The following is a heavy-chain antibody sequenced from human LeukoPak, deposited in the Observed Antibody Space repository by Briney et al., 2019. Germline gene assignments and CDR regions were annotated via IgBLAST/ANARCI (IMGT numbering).Heavy chain of an antibody. Sequence: ASVKVSCKASGYTVTSYGISWVRQAPGQGLEWMGWISAYNGNTNYAQKLQGRVTMTTDTSTSTAYMELRSLRSDDTAVYYCARAMIVVVMADAFDIWGQGTMVTVSS. D-gene: IGHD3-22*01. CDR2: ISAYNGNT. J-gene: IGHJ3*02. CDR3: ARAMIVVVMADAFDI. CDR1: GYTVTSYG. V-gene: IGHV1-18*01.